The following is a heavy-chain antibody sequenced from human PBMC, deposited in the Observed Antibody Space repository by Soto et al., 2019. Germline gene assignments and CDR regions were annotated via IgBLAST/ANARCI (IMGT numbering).Heavy chain of an antibody. J-gene: IGHJ4*02. V-gene: IGHV4-31*02. CDR1: GDSMATGGHY. CDR2: IYYSGAT. D-gene: IGHD7-27*01. Sequence: QVHLQESGPGLVRPSETLSLSCSVSGDSMATGGHYYNWIRHLPGKGLEWIGYIYYSGATHYSPSLRPRATISIDTSKNKFSLRLISVTAADTALYFCARDKDLEPTVWGYWGQGIQVTVSS. CDR3: ARDKDLEPTVWGY.